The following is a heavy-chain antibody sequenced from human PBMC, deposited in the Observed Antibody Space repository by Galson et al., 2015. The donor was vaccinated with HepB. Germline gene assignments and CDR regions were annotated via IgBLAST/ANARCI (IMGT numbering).Heavy chain of an antibody. Sequence: SETLSLTCTVSGGSISSSSYYWDWIRQPPGKGLEWIGSIYYSGSTYYNPSLKSRVTISVDTSKNQFSLKLSSVTAADTAVYYCATAAGRYYYDSSGLEDYWGQGTLVTVSS. CDR3: ATAAGRYYYDSSGLEDY. V-gene: IGHV4-39*01. CDR1: GGSISSSSYY. CDR2: IYYSGST. D-gene: IGHD3-22*01. J-gene: IGHJ4*02.